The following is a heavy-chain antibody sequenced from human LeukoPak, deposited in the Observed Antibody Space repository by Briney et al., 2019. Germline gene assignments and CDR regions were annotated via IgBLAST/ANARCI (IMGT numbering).Heavy chain of an antibody. CDR1: GGSISSGGYS. D-gene: IGHD6-25*01. J-gene: IGHJ4*02. V-gene: IGHV4-30-2*01. CDR3: ARGGPPFDY. CDR2: IYHSGST. Sequence: SETLSLTCAVSGGSISSGGYSWSWIRQPPGKGLEWIGYIYHSGSTYYNPSLKSRVTISVDRSKNQFSLKLSSVTAADRAVYYCARGGPPFDYWGQGTLVTVSS.